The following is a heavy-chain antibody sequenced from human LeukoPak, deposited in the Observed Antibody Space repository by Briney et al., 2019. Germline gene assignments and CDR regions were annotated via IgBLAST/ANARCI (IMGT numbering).Heavy chain of an antibody. D-gene: IGHD4-23*01. J-gene: IGHJ4*02. CDR3: ASEMTTVDPNAEPLDY. CDR1: GGSLSGNF. CDR2: IYYSGST. V-gene: IGHV4-34*01. Sequence: PSETLSLTCAVYGGSLSGNFWSWIRQPPGKGLEWIGSIYYSGSTYYNPSLKSRVTISVDTSKNQFSLKLSSVTAADTAVYYCASEMTTVDPNAEPLDYWGQGTLVTVSS.